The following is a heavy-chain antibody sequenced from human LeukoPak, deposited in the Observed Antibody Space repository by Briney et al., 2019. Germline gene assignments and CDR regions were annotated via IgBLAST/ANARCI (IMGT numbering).Heavy chain of an antibody. J-gene: IGHJ5*02. Sequence: SETLSLTCTVSGGSISSYYWSWIRQPPGKGLEWIGYIYYSGSTNYNPSLKSRVTISVDTSKNQFSLKLSSVTAADTAVYYCAREEWSWIRPKGFDPWGQGTLVTVSS. D-gene: IGHD5-18*01. CDR2: IYYSGST. V-gene: IGHV4-59*01. CDR3: AREEWSWIRPKGFDP. CDR1: GGSISSYY.